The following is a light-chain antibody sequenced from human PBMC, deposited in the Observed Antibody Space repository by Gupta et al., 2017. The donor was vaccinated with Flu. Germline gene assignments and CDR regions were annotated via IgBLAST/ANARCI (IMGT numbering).Light chain of an antibody. CDR3: SSYTGTTTI. J-gene: IGLJ2*01. V-gene: IGLV2-14*03. CDR1: SSEVGDYEY. CDR2: DVT. Sequence: QSITISCTATSSEVGDYEYVSWYQQHPGKAPKRMMYDVTNRPSGVSDRFSGSKSETKASLTISGLQPEDEADDFCSSYTGTTTIFGGGTKLTVL.